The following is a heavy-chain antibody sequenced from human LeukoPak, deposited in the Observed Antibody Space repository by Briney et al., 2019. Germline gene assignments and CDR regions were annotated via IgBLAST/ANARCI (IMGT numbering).Heavy chain of an antibody. D-gene: IGHD6-19*01. J-gene: IGHJ4*02. CDR3: ARGGGSSGWYVRGIAPTGTCDY. CDR1: RYTFTSYD. Sequence: ASVKVSCKASRYTFTSYDINWVRQATGQGLEWMGWMNPNSGNTGYAQKFQGRVTMTRNTSISTAYMELSSLRSEDTAVYYCARGGGSSGWYVRGIAPTGTCDYWGQGTLVTVSS. CDR2: MNPNSGNT. V-gene: IGHV1-8*01.